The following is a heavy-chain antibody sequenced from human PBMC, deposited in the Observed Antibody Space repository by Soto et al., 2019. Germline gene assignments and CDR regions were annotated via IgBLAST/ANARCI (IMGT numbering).Heavy chain of an antibody. D-gene: IGHD3-22*01. CDR3: ARGRPTDSSGYYPRSYGMDV. CDR2: IYYSGST. Sequence: SATLSLTCTVSGGSISSYYWSWIRQPPGKGLEWIGYIYYSGSTNYNPSLKSRVTMTRDTSTSTVYMELSSLRSEDTAVYYCARGRPTDSSGYYPRSYGMDVWGQGTTVTVSS. CDR1: GGSISSYY. V-gene: IGHV4-59*01. J-gene: IGHJ6*02.